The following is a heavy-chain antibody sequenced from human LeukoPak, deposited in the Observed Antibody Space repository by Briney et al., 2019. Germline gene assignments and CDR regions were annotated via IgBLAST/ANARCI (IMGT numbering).Heavy chain of an antibody. J-gene: IGHJ6*03. Sequence: ASVKVSCKASGYTFTSYDINWVRQATGQGLEWMGWMNPNSGNTGYAQKFQGRVTMTRNTSISTAYMELSSLRSEDTAVYYCASQTVNHYDFWSGYLGNYYYYYYMDVWGKGTTVTVSS. CDR1: GYTFTSYD. D-gene: IGHD3-3*01. CDR2: MNPNSGNT. V-gene: IGHV1-8*01. CDR3: ASQTVNHYDFWSGYLGNYYYYYYMDV.